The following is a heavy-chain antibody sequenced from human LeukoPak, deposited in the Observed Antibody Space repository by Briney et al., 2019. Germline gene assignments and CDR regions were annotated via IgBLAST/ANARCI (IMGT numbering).Heavy chain of an antibody. Sequence: SETLSLTCTVSGGSISSGSYYWSWIRQPAGKGLDWFGRIYTSGSTNYNPSLKSRVTISVDTTKNQFSLKLSSVTAADTAVYYCARIAMVAATQWFDPWGQGTLVTVSS. D-gene: IGHD2-15*01. V-gene: IGHV4-61*02. CDR2: IYTSGST. CDR1: GGSISSGSYY. J-gene: IGHJ5*02. CDR3: ARIAMVAATQWFDP.